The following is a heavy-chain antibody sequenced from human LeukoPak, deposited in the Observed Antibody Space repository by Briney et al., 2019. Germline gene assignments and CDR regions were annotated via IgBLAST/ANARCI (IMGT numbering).Heavy chain of an antibody. V-gene: IGHV4-30-4*08. CDR3: ARDLMGTMVRRGFDP. CDR1: GGSISRGDYY. Sequence: SQTLSLTCTVSGGSISRGDYYWRWLRQPPGKGLEWIGYIYYSGSTYYNPSLKSRVIISVDTSKNQFSLKLSSVTAADTAVYYCARDLMGTMVRRGFDPWGQGTLVTVSS. J-gene: IGHJ5*02. D-gene: IGHD3-10*01. CDR2: IYYSGST.